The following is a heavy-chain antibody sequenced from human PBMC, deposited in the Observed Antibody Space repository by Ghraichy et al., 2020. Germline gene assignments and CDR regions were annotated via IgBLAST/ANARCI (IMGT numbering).Heavy chain of an antibody. Sequence: GGSLRLSCAASGFTFSSYWMHWVRQAPGKGLVWVSRINSDGSSTSYADSVKGRFTISRDNAKNTLYLQMNSLRAEDTAVYYCARGDGNWNYYYYYGMDVWGQGTTVTVSS. D-gene: IGHD1-20*01. V-gene: IGHV3-74*01. J-gene: IGHJ6*02. CDR1: GFTFSSYW. CDR3: ARGDGNWNYYYYYGMDV. CDR2: INSDGSST.